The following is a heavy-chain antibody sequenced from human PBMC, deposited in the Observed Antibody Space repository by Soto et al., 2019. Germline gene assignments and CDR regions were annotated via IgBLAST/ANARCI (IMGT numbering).Heavy chain of an antibody. CDR3: AKDIGWVAATTIYYGIDV. J-gene: IGHJ6*02. CDR2: ISWNSGSI. CDR1: GFTFDDYA. V-gene: IGHV3-9*01. D-gene: IGHD2-15*01. Sequence: EVQLVESGGGLVQPGRSLRLSCAASGFTFDDYAMQWVRQAPGKGLEWVSGISWNSGSIGYADSVKGRFTISRDNAKNSLYLQMNSLRAEDTALYYCAKDIGWVAATTIYYGIDVWGQGTTVTVSS.